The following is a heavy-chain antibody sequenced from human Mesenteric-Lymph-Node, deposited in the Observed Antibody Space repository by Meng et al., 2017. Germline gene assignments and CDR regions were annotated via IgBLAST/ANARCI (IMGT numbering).Heavy chain of an antibody. V-gene: IGHV4-39*07. CDR1: GGSISSSSYY. Sequence: SETLSLTCTVSGGSISSSSYYWGWIRQPPGKGLEWIGSIYYSGNTYYNPSLKSRVTISVDTPKNQFSLRLGSVTAADTAVYYCARGPTDSEASTGIAYWGQGTLVTVSS. D-gene: IGHD3-10*01. J-gene: IGHJ4*02. CDR3: ARGPTDSEASTGIAY. CDR2: IYYSGNT.